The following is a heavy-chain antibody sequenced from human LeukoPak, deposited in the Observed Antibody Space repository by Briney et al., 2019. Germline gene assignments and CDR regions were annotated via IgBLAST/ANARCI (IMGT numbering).Heavy chain of an antibody. CDR2: IKQDGSEK. V-gene: IGHV3-7*01. J-gene: IGHJ4*02. Sequence: GGSLRLSCVASGFTFSSYWMSWVRQAPGKGLEWVANIKQDGSEKYYVVSVKGRFTISRDNTKNSLCLQMNSLRAEDTAVYYCALGDSFDYWGQGTLVTASS. CDR1: GFTFSSYW. CDR3: ALGDSFDY.